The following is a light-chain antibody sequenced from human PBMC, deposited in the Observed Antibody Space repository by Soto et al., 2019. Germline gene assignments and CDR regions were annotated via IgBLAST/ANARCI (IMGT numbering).Light chain of an antibody. CDR1: QSVSGH. CDR2: GAS. Sequence: EMVMTQSPATLSVSPGERVTISCRASQSVSGHLAWYQQKRGQAPRLLIYGASTRATGIPARFSGSGSGTEFPLTINGLQSEDFAVYYCEHYNNWPPWTFGQGTTVEI. J-gene: IGKJ1*01. V-gene: IGKV3-15*01. CDR3: EHYNNWPPWT.